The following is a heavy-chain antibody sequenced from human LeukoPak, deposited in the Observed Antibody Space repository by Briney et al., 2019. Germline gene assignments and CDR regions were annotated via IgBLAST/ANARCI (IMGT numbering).Heavy chain of an antibody. CDR1: GGSISSGGYY. CDR2: IYTSGST. D-gene: IGHD2-15*01. Sequence: PSQTLSLTCTVSGGSISSGGYYWSWIRQPPGKGLEWIGRIYTSGSTYYNPSLKSRVTISVDTSKNQFSLKLSSVTAADTAVYYCARAPEMTTPLDYWGQGTLVTVSS. V-gene: IGHV4-61*02. CDR3: ARAPEMTTPLDY. J-gene: IGHJ4*02.